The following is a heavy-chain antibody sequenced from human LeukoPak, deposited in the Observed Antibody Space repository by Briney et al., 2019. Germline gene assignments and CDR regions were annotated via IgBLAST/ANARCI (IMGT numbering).Heavy chain of an antibody. V-gene: IGHV3-23*01. Sequence: PGGSLRLSCAASRFILTNYAMIWVRQAPGKGLEWVSAISTSGGTTYYADPVKGRFTISRDNSKNTLYLQMNSLRAEDTAVYYCAKSGYNRFDYWGQGTLVTVSS. CDR3: AKSGYNRFDY. D-gene: IGHD5-24*01. J-gene: IGHJ4*02. CDR2: ISTSGGTT. CDR1: RFILTNYA.